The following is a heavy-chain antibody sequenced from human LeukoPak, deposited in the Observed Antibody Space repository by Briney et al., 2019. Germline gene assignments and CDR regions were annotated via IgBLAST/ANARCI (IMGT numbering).Heavy chain of an antibody. V-gene: IGHV4-31*03. CDR2: IYYRGST. D-gene: IGHD2-2*01. CDR1: GGSISSGGYY. CDR3: ARGLVPAASDTPSYYFDY. Sequence: SSQTLSLTCTVSGGSISSGGYYWSWIRQHPGKGLEWIGYIYYRGSTYYNPSLKSRVTISVDTSKDQFSLKLSSVTAADTAVYYCARGLVPAASDTPSYYFDYWGQGTLVTVSS. J-gene: IGHJ4*02.